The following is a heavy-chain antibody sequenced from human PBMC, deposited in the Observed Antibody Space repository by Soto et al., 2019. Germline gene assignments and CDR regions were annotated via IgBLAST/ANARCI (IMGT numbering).Heavy chain of an antibody. V-gene: IGHV2-5*02. CDR3: AHKGPEDWPLDY. CDR2: IYWDDSK. CDR1: GFSLSTSGVG. Sequence: QITLKESGPTLVRPTQTLTLTCAFSGFSLSTSGVGVGWIRQPPGKALEWLAVIYWDDSKHYSPSLRSRLTITKDTSKTQVVLTMTNMDPMDTGTYYCAHKGPEDWPLDYWGQGTLVIVSS. J-gene: IGHJ4*02. D-gene: IGHD3-9*01.